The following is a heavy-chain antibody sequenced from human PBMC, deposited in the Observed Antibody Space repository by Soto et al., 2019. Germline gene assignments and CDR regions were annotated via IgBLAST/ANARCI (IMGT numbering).Heavy chain of an antibody. CDR3: ARIHSSSSSDMDV. Sequence: SQTLSLTCAISGDSVSSNSAAWNWIRQSPSRGLEWLGRTCYRSKWYYGYAVSAKSRITIKADTSKNQFSLQLNSVTPEDTAVYYCARIHSSSSSDMDVWGQGTTVTVSS. V-gene: IGHV6-1*01. CDR1: GDSVSSNSAA. D-gene: IGHD6-6*01. J-gene: IGHJ6*02. CDR2: TCYRSKWYY.